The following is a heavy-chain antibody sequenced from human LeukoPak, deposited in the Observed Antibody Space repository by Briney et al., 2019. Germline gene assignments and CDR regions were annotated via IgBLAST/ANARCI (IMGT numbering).Heavy chain of an antibody. D-gene: IGHD6-13*01. Sequence: AASVKVSCKASGYTFTGYYMHWVRQAPGQGLEWMGWINPNSGGTNYAQKFQGRVTMTRDTSISTAYMELSRLRSDDTAVYYCARGPSSSSPYTGDYWGQGTLVTVSS. CDR3: ARGPSSSSPYTGDY. CDR2: INPNSGGT. CDR1: GYTFTGYY. V-gene: IGHV1-2*02. J-gene: IGHJ4*02.